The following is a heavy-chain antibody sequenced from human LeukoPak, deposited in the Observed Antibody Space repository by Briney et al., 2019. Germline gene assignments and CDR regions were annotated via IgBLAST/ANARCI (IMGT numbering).Heavy chain of an antibody. D-gene: IGHD5-24*01. V-gene: IGHV3-74*01. CDR2: ISSDGRTT. J-gene: IGHJ5*02. Sequence: PGGSLRLSCAASGFTFSSYVMNWVRQGPGKGPVWVSRISSDGRTTTYADSVKGRFIISRDNAKNTLYLQMNSLRVEDTAIYYCARVKDGTRFDPWGQGTLVTVSS. CDR1: GFTFSSYV. CDR3: ARVKDGTRFDP.